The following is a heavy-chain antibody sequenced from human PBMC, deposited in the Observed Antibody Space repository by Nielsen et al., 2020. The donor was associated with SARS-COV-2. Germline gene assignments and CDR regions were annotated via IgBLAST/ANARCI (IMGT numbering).Heavy chain of an antibody. CDR3: ARDQSYGGNSLYYYYGMDV. D-gene: IGHD4-23*01. CDR2: FDPEDGET. J-gene: IGHJ6*02. V-gene: IGHV1-24*01. Sequence: ASVKVSCKVSGYTLTELSMHWVRQAPGKGLEWMGGFDPEDGETIYAQKFQGRVTITADESTSTAYMELSSLRSEDTAVYYCARDQSYGGNSLYYYYGMDVWGQGTTVTVSS. CDR1: GYTLTELS.